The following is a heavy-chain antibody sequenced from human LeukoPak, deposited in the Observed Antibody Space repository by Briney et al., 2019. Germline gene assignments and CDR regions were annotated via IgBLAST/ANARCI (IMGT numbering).Heavy chain of an antibody. J-gene: IGHJ4*02. V-gene: IGHV4-34*01. D-gene: IGHD4-17*01. Sequence: SETLSLTCAVYGGSFSGYYWSWIRQPPGKGLEWIGEINHSGSTNYNPSLKSRVTISVDTSKNQFSLKLSSVTAADTAVYYCAMSNYGDYSFDYWGQGTLVTVSS. CDR2: INHSGST. CDR1: GGSFSGYY. CDR3: AMSNYGDYSFDY.